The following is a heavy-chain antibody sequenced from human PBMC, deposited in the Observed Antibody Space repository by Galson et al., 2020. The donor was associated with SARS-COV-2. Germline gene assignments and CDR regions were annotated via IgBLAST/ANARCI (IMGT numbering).Heavy chain of an antibody. D-gene: IGHD4-17*01. CDR2: IYSGGST. CDR3: ASYTVTTINYFDY. Sequence: TGGSLRLSCAASGFTVSSNYMSWVRQAPGKGLEWVSVIYSGGSTYYADSVKGRFTISRDNSKNTLYLQMNSLRAEDTAVYYCASYTVTTINYFDYWGQGTLVTVSS. V-gene: IGHV3-66*01. CDR1: GFTVSSNY. J-gene: IGHJ4*02.